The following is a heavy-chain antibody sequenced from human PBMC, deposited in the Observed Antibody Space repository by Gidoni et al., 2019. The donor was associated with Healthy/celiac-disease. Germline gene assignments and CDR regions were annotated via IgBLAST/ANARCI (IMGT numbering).Heavy chain of an antibody. CDR3: ARAGHCSSTSCYKAHMDV. J-gene: IGHJ6*03. V-gene: IGHV3-11*01. Sequence: QGQRVEHGGGWVKPGGPMRSAGAAAGFTCSDYELSWILQAPGKGLDWVSYISRSGSTLYSAASVTGRFTISRDNARNSLSLHIYTLCAEDPAVYYCARAGHCSSTSCYKAHMDVWGNGTTVTVSS. CDR2: ISRSGSTL. D-gene: IGHD2-2*01. CDR1: GFTCSDYE.